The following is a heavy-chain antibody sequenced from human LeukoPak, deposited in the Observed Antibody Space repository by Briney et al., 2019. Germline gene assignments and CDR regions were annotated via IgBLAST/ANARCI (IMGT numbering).Heavy chain of an antibody. CDR1: GGSFSGYY. D-gene: IGHD6-6*01. CDR2: INHSGST. V-gene: IGHV4-34*01. CDR3: ARSSFDY. J-gene: IGHJ4*02. Sequence: PSETLSLTCAVYGGSFSGYYWSWIRQPPGKGLEWIGEINHSGSTNYNPSLKSRVTISVDTSKNQFSLKLSSATAADTAVYYCARSSFDYWGQGTLVTVSS.